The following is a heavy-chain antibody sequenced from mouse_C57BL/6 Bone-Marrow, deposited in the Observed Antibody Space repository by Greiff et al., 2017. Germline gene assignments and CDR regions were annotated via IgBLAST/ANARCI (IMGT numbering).Heavy chain of an antibody. Sequence: QVQLQQPGAELVKPGASVKLSCKASGYTFTSYWMHWVKQRPGRGLEWIGRIDPNSGGTTYNEKFKSKATLTVDKPSSKAYMQLSSRTSEDSAVYDCARGGITTVGATDYWGQGTTLTVSS. CDR1: GYTFTSYW. V-gene: IGHV1-72*01. D-gene: IGHD1-1*01. CDR3: ARGGITTVGATDY. CDR2: IDPNSGGT. J-gene: IGHJ2*01.